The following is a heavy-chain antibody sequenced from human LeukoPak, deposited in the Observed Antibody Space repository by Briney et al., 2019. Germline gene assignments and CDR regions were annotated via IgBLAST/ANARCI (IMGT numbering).Heavy chain of an antibody. J-gene: IGHJ4*02. CDR1: GDSISGSYW. CDR2: IYLSGNT. Sequence: SETLSLTCAVSGDSISGSYWWAWVRQSPEAGLEWIGEIYLSGNTNYNPSLKSRVTLSLDKSESHFSLKLDSLTAADTAIYYCVRSNWGVDRAMDSWGQGTLVAVSS. D-gene: IGHD7-27*01. CDR3: VRSNWGVDRAMDS. V-gene: IGHV4-4*02.